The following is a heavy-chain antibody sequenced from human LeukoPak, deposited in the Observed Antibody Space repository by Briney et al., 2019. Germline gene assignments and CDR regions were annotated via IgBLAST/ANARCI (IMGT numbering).Heavy chain of an antibody. J-gene: IGHJ4*02. CDR2: ISGTGGST. V-gene: IGHV3-23*01. CDR3: AKDSYDSSGSRYDY. CDR1: GFTFSDYA. D-gene: IGHD3-22*01. Sequence: GGSLRLSCAASGFTFSDYAMSWVRQAPGEGLEWVSAISGTGGSTWYADSVKGRVTISRDNSKNTLYLQMNSLRAEDAAVYYCAKDSYDSSGSRYDYWGQGTLVTVSS.